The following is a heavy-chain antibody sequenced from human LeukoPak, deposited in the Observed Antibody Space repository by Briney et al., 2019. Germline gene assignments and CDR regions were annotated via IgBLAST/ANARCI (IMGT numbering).Heavy chain of an antibody. CDR1: GFTFSSYG. Sequence: GGSLRLSCAASGFTFSSYGMHWVRQAPGKGLEWVAFIRYDGSNKYYADSVKGRFTISRDNSKNTLYLQMNSLRVEDTAVYYCTSRTGAIWGQGTMVTVSS. J-gene: IGHJ3*01. D-gene: IGHD7-27*01. CDR3: TSRTGAI. V-gene: IGHV3-30*02. CDR2: IRYDGSNK.